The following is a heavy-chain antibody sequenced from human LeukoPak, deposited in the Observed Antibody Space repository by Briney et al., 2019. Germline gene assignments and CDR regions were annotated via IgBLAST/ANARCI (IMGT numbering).Heavy chain of an antibody. J-gene: IGHJ6*02. CDR2: FYGGGAT. D-gene: IGHD6-13*01. Sequence: PGGSLRLSCAASGFTVTNNYMTWVRQAPGKGLEWVSVFYGGGATYYADSVKGRFTISRDGSKNTLYLQMNSLRTEDTALYYCAKQQPYYYGMDVWGQGTTVTVSS. V-gene: IGHV3-53*05. CDR1: GFTVTNNY. CDR3: AKQQPYYYGMDV.